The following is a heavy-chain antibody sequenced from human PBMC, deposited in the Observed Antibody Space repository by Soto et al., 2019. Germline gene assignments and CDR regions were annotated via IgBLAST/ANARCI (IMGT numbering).Heavy chain of an antibody. D-gene: IGHD3-3*01. J-gene: IGHJ4*02. Sequence: EVQLLESGGGLVQPGGSLRLSCAASGFTFSSYARSWVRQAPGKGLEWVSAISGSGGRTYYADSVKGRFTISRDNSKNTLYLQMNSLGAEDTAVYYCAKAWSGGLGLDYWGQGTLVTVSS. V-gene: IGHV3-23*01. CDR3: AKAWSGGLGLDY. CDR2: ISGSGGRT. CDR1: GFTFSSYA.